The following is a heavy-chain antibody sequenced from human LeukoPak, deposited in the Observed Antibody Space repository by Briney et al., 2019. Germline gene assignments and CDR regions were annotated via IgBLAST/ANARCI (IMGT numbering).Heavy chain of an antibody. V-gene: IGHV1-69*05. CDR1: GGTFSNYG. CDR2: IIPIFGTT. Sequence: SVKVSCKACGGTFSNYGISWVRQATGQGLEWRGGIIPIFGTTNYAQKLQGRVTITTDESTSTDYMELSSLRPEDTAVDYCARVEKSHYDSLYYMDVWGKGTTVTVSS. CDR3: ARVEKSHYDSLYYMDV. J-gene: IGHJ6*03. D-gene: IGHD3-3*01.